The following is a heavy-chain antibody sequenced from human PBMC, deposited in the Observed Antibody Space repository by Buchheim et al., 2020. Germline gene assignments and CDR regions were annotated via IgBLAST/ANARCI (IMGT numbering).Heavy chain of an antibody. J-gene: IGHJ6*02. D-gene: IGHD4-11*01. V-gene: IGHV1-69*06. CDR1: GGTFSSYA. Sequence: QVQLVQSGAEVKKPGSSVKVSCKASGGTFSSYAISWVRQAPGQGLEWMGGIIPIFCTANYAQKFQGRVPITADKSTSTAYMELSSLRSEDTAVYYCARIFSNYAHNYYYYYGMDVWGQGTT. CDR2: IIPIFCTA. CDR3: ARIFSNYAHNYYYYYGMDV.